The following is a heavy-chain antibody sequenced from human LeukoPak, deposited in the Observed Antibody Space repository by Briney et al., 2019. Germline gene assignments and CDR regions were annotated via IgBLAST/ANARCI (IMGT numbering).Heavy chain of an antibody. CDR1: GFTFSSYS. D-gene: IGHD7-27*01. Sequence: PGGSLRLSCAASGFTFSSYSMNWVRQAPGKGLEWVSYISSSSSTIYYADSVKGRFTISRDNAKNSLYLQMNSLRAEDTAVYYCARERTGEIDYWGQGTLVTVSS. J-gene: IGHJ4*02. CDR3: ARERTGEIDY. CDR2: ISSSSSTI. V-gene: IGHV3-48*04.